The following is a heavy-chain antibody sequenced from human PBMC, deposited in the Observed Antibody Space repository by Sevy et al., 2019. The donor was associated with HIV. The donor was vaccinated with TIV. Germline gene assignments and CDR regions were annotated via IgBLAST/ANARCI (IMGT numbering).Heavy chain of an antibody. Sequence: GGSLRLSCAASGFTFSNYAMSWVRQAPGKGLQWVSVISTSGDNTYYADSLKGRFTISRDNSKNILYLQMSSLSAEDTAVYFCAKDPPNQDYYDSSSSGYFDSWGQGTLVTVSS. CDR2: ISTSGDNT. CDR3: AKDPPNQDYYDSSSSGYFDS. V-gene: IGHV3-23*01. D-gene: IGHD3-22*01. J-gene: IGHJ4*02. CDR1: GFTFSNYA.